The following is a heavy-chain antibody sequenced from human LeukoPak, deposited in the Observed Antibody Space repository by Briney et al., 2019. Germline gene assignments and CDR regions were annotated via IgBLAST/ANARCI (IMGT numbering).Heavy chain of an antibody. CDR2: INPSGGST. CDR1: GYTFTSYF. CDR3: ATAKFGGNSYFDY. D-gene: IGHD4-23*01. Sequence: ASVTVSCKASGYTFTSYFIHWVRQAPGQGLEWMGIINPSGGSTNYAQKFQGRVTMTRDTSTSTVYMELSSLRSEDTAVYYCATAKFGGNSYFDYWGQGTPVTVSS. J-gene: IGHJ4*02. V-gene: IGHV1-46*01.